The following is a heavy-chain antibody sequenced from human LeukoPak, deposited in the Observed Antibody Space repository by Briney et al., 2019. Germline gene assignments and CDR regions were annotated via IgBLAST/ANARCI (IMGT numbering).Heavy chain of an antibody. J-gene: IGHJ4*02. CDR1: GYRFTTYW. CDR3: ARHLNAGSVGAPLYFDS. V-gene: IGHV5-51*01. Sequence: GESLKISCKASGYRFTTYWIGWVRQMPGKGLEWMGIIYPGDSDTRYSPSFQGQVTMSVDKSISTAYLQWSSLKASDTAMYYCARHLNAGSVGAPLYFDSWGQGTLVTVSS. D-gene: IGHD1-26*01. CDR2: IYPGDSDT.